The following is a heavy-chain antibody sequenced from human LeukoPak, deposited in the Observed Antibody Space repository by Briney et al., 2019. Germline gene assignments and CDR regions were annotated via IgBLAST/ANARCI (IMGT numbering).Heavy chain of an antibody. J-gene: IGHJ4*02. CDR1: GGTFISYA. Sequence: ASVKVSCKASGGTFISYAISRVRQAPGQGLEWMGGIIPIFGTANYAQRFQGRVTITADESTTTAYMELSSLRSEDTAVYYCARESTDYYDTSGYYYGPIYWGQGTLVTVSS. D-gene: IGHD3-22*01. CDR3: ARESTDYYDTSGYYYGPIY. CDR2: IIPIFGTA. V-gene: IGHV1-69*01.